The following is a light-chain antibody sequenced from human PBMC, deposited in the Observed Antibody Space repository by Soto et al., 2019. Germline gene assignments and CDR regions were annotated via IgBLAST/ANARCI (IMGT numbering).Light chain of an antibody. CDR2: GAS. CDR1: EDIRTS. CDR3: QHYNNLPPFT. V-gene: IGKV1-33*01. Sequence: DIQMTQSPSSLSASVGARVSITCQASEDIRTSLSWFQHKPGRAPKLLIYGASYLETGVPSRFRGSGSGTDFTLTISSLQPEDIATYYCQHYNNLPPFTFGPGTKV. J-gene: IGKJ3*01.